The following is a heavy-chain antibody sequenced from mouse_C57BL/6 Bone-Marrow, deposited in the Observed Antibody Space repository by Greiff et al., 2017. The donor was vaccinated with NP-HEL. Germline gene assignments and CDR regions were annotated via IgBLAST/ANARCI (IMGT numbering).Heavy chain of an antibody. CDR1: GFNIKDDY. CDR2: IDPENGDT. V-gene: IGHV14-4*01. D-gene: IGHD2-1*01. J-gene: IGHJ2*01. Sequence: EVQLQQSGAELVRPGASVKLSCTASGFNIKDDYMHWVKQRPEQGLEWIGWIDPENGDTEYDSKFQGKATITADTSSNTAYLQLSSLTSEDTAVYYCTLLLFFDYWGQGTTLTVSS. CDR3: TLLLFFDY.